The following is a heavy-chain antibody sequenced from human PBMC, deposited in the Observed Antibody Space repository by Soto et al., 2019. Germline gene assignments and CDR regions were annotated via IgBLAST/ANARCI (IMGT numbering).Heavy chain of an antibody. D-gene: IGHD2-15*01. CDR2: IYHSGST. Sequence: SETLSLTCAVSGGSISSGGYSWSWIRQPPGKGLEWIGYIYHSGSTYYNPSLKSRVTISVDRSKNQFSLKLSSVTAADTAVYYCARAVGYCGGGNCYDYWGQGTLVTVSS. J-gene: IGHJ4*02. CDR3: ARAVGYCGGGNCYDY. V-gene: IGHV4-30-2*01. CDR1: GGSISSGGYS.